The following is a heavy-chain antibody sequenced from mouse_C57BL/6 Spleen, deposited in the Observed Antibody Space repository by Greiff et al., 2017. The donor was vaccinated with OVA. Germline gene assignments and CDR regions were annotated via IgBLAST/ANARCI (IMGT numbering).Heavy chain of an antibody. CDR3: ARRDDGSAWFAY. V-gene: IGHV1-26*01. CDR2: INPNNGGT. D-gene: IGHD1-2*01. Sequence: EVQLQQSGPELVKPGASVKISCKASGYTFTDYYMNWVKQSHGKSLEWIGDINPNNGGTSYNQKFKGKATLTVDKSSSTAYMKLRSLTSEDSAVYYCARRDDGSAWFAYWGQGTLVTVSA. CDR1: GYTFTDYY. J-gene: IGHJ3*01.